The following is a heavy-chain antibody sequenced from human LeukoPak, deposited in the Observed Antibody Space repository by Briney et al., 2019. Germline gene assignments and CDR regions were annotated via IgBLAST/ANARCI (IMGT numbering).Heavy chain of an antibody. J-gene: IGHJ3*02. CDR3: ARVRDGYNDAYDI. V-gene: IGHV1-46*01. CDR1: AYTVTVYY. CDR2: INPSGGST. D-gene: IGHD5-24*01. Sequence: ASVKVTCKTSAYTVTVYYIHRVRQPPAQGLEWMGIINPSGGSTNYAQNFQVRGTMTRDTSTSTVYIELSSLRSEDTAVYYCARVRDGYNDAYDIWGEGTMVTVPS.